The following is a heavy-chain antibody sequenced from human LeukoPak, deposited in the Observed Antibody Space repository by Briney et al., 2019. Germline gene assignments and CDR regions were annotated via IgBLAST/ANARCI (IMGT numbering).Heavy chain of an antibody. CDR1: GFTFSRYS. CDR2: ISSSSTTI. Sequence: GGSLRLSCAASGFTFSRYSMNWVRQAPGKGLEWVSYISSSSTTIYYADSVKGRFTISRDNSKNTLYLQMNSLRAEDTAVYYCAKVGTGADYYGMDVWGQGTTVTVSS. J-gene: IGHJ6*02. V-gene: IGHV3-48*01. CDR3: AKVGTGADYYGMDV. D-gene: IGHD1/OR15-1a*01.